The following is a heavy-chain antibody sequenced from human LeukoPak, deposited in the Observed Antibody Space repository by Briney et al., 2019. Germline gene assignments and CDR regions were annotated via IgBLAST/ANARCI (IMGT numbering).Heavy chain of an antibody. D-gene: IGHD2-21*01. CDR2: IWFDGSHD. V-gene: IGHV3-33*01. J-gene: IGHJ6*02. CDR3: ARDRADSMGRDNNGLDV. CDR1: GFDFGGYG. Sequence: GGSLRLSCAASGFDFGGYGMHWVRQAPGKGLEWVAVIWFDGSHDHYVDSVKGRFTISRDNSQNTLFLQMNSLRAEDTAVYYCARDRADSMGRDNNGLDVWGQGTTVIVSS.